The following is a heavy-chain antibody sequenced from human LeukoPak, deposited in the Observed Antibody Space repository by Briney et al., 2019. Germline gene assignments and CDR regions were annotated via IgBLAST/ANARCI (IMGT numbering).Heavy chain of an antibody. D-gene: IGHD3-10*01. Sequence: GGSLRLSCAASGFTLSSYGMHWVRQAPGKGLEWVAVIWYDGSNKYYADSVKGRFTISRDNSKNTLYLQMNSLRAEDTAVYYCARDSFDVLLWFGELLGGQTTRPLDYWGQGTLVTVSS. CDR3: ARDSFDVLLWFGELLGGQTTRPLDY. V-gene: IGHV3-33*01. J-gene: IGHJ4*02. CDR2: IWYDGSNK. CDR1: GFTLSSYG.